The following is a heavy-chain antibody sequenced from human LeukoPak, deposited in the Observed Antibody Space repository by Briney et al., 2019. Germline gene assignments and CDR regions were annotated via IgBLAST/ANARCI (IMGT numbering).Heavy chain of an antibody. J-gene: IGHJ4*02. CDR2: ISGSGGTT. V-gene: IGHV3-23*01. CDR3: AKDVCSAGSCYSFDY. Sequence: GGSLRLSCAASGFTVSSNYMSWVRQSPGKGLEWVSAISGSGGTTYHADSVKGRFTISRDNSKNTLYLQMNSLRAEDTAVYYCAKDVCSAGSCYSFDYWGQGTPVTVSS. CDR1: GFTVSSNY. D-gene: IGHD2-15*01.